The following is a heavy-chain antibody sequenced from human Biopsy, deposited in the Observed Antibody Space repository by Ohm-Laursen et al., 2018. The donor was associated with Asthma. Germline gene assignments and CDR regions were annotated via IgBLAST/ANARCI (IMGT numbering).Heavy chain of an antibody. Sequence: SLRLSCAAPGFTLSSYAIHWVRQAPGKGLEWVSVISSGGGTIDYADSVKGRFTISRDNSMNTLYLHMNSLRVEDTAVYYCAKRRGYSGHDNDYWGQGTLVIVSS. CDR2: ISSGGGTI. D-gene: IGHD5-12*01. CDR1: GFTLSSYA. V-gene: IGHV3-23*01. CDR3: AKRRGYSGHDNDY. J-gene: IGHJ4*02.